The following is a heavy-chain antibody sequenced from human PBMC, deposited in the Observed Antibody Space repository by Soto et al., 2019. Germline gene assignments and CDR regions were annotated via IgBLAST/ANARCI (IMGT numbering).Heavy chain of an antibody. CDR1: GFSFSTYA. D-gene: IGHD4-17*01. V-gene: IGHV3-23*01. CDR3: DRPRGYGVFDAYDI. CDR2: ISKSGGDT. J-gene: IGHJ3*02. Sequence: GGSLRLSCAASGFSFSTYAMNCVRQAPGKGLEWVSAISKSGGDTFYADSVKGRFTISRYYSIGTLYLQMNRLRTEDTAIYYCDRPRGYGVFDAYDIWGQGAMVT.